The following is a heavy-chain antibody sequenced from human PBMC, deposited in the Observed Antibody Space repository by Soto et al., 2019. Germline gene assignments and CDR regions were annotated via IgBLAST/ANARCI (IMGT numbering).Heavy chain of an antibody. V-gene: IGHV3-23*01. CDR3: AKSRKISIVAILAGTPIYYYYGMAV. J-gene: IGHJ6*02. Sequence: LRDSWGAAEGNCISHGRRWVSKDPGKGLEWVSGISVSCGGSTYYADSAKGRFTISRDNSKNTLYLQVNTLRVEDTAVYYCAKSRKISIVAILAGTPIYYYYGMAVLVQRTTVPVSS. D-gene: IGHD2-15*01. CDR1: EGNCISHG. CDR2: ISVSCGGST.